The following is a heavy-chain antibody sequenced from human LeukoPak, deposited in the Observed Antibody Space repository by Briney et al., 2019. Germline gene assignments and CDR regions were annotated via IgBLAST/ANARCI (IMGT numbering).Heavy chain of an antibody. D-gene: IGHD3-10*01. J-gene: IGHJ3*02. CDR1: GFSISHGYY. CDR3: ARENYGSGTYYPDGAFDI. V-gene: IGHV4-38-2*02. Sequence: SETLSLTCTVSGFSISHGYYWGWVRQSPGKGLEWIGSIYHSGSTDYNPSLKSRVTMSVDTSKNQFSLKLSSVTAADTAVYYCARENYGSGTYYPDGAFDIWGQGTMVTVSS. CDR2: IYHSGST.